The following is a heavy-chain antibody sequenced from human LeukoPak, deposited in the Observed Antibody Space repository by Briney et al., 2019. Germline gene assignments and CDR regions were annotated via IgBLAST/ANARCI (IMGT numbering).Heavy chain of an antibody. V-gene: IGHV1-46*01. D-gene: IGHD4-17*01. Sequence: ASVKVSCKASGYTFASYGISWVRQAPGQGLEWMGIINPSGGSTSYAQKFQGRVTMTRDTSTSTVYMELSSLRSEDTAVYYCARDNYGDHNFDYWGQGTLVTVSS. CDR1: GYTFASYG. J-gene: IGHJ4*02. CDR2: INPSGGST. CDR3: ARDNYGDHNFDY.